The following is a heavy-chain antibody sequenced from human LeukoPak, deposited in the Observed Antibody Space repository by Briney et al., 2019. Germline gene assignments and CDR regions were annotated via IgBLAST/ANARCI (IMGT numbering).Heavy chain of an antibody. D-gene: IGHD6-6*01. Sequence: GSSVKVSCKASGDIFSNSGITWVRQAPGQGLEWMGGIIPIFGSANYAQKFQGRTTVTADESTSTGYMELSSLRSEDTAVYFCARYALGSSYFDYWGQGTLVTVSS. CDR3: ARYALGSSYFDY. CDR1: GDIFSNSG. CDR2: IIPIFGSA. J-gene: IGHJ4*02. V-gene: IGHV1-69*01.